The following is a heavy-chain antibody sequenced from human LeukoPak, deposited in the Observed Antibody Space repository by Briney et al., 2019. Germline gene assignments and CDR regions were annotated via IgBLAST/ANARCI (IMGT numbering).Heavy chain of an antibody. V-gene: IGHV3-43*02. CDR2: ISGDGFTT. D-gene: IGHD4-23*01. CDR3: GRDHVYGGADY. J-gene: IGHJ4*02. CDR1: GFTFDRFA. Sequence: AGGSLRLSCAASGFTFDRFAMHWVRQAPGKGLEWVSLISGDGFTTYYVESVKGRFTMSRDNSKNSLYLQMKSLRTEDTALYYCGRDHVYGGADYWGQGTLVTVSS.